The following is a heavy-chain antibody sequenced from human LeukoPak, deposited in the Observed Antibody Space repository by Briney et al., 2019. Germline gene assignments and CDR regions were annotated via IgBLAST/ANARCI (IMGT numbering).Heavy chain of an antibody. CDR2: IYTSGST. CDR3: ARDRAGTQSWVESDL. Sequence: GGSLRLTCAASGFSVTTNYMSWVRQAPGKGLEWVALIYTSGSTFYADSVMGRFTVSRDNSKNTLYLRMNSLRAEDSAAYYCARDRAGTQSWVESDLWGQGTLVTVSS. V-gene: IGHV3-66*03. J-gene: IGHJ5*02. D-gene: IGHD3-10*01. CDR1: GFSVTTNY.